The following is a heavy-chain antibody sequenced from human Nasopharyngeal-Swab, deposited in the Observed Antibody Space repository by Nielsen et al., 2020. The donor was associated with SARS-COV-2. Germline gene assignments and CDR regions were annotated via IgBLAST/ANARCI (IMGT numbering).Heavy chain of an antibody. Sequence: GESLKISCAASGFSFSFYSMNWVRQAPGKGLEWVSSLSISSSHRYYADSVKGRFTISRDNSKNSLYLQLNSLRAEDTAVYYCAKDIYSFGPYFDYWGQGTVVTVSS. V-gene: IGHV3-21*04. CDR2: LSISSSHR. CDR3: AKDIYSFGPYFDY. CDR1: GFSFSFYS. D-gene: IGHD5-18*01. J-gene: IGHJ4*02.